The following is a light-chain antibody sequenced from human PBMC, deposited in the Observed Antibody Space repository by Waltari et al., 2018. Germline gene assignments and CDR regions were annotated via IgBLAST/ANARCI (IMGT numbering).Light chain of an antibody. V-gene: IGKV2-28*01. CDR1: QSLLHSNGNTY. CDR2: LGS. CDR3: MHALQTPLT. Sequence: DIVMTQSPLSLPVTPGEPASISCPSSQSLLHSNGNTYLAWYLQKPGQPPQVLIYLGSNRASGVPDRFRGSGSGTDFTLEISRVEAEDVGVYYCMHALQTPLTFGGGTKVEIK. J-gene: IGKJ4*01.